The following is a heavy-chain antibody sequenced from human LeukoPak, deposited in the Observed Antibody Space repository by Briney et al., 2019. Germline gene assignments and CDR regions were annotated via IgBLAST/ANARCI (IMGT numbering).Heavy chain of an antibody. CDR3: AKDSTTSGSYYGMDV. CDR1: GFTFSTYV. Sequence: GGSLRLSCAASGFTFSTYVMTWVRQAPGKGLEWVSSISGNGGGTYYTDSVKGRFAISRDNSKNTLYLQMNSLRAEDTAVYCCAKDSTTSGSYYGMDVWGQGTTVTVSS. CDR2: ISGNGGGT. V-gene: IGHV3-23*01. J-gene: IGHJ6*02. D-gene: IGHD3-3*01.